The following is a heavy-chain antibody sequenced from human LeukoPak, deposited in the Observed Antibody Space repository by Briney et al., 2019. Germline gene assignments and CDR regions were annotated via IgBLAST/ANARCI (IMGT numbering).Heavy chain of an antibody. D-gene: IGHD1-26*01. CDR2: INPNSGGT. CDR3: ARGVPYSGSFQMDV. V-gene: IGHV1-2*06. J-gene: IGHJ6*04. Sequence: GASVKVSCKASGHTFTGYYMHWVRQAPGQGLEWMGRINPNSGGTNYAQKFQGRVTMTRDTSISTAYMELSRLRSDDTAVYYCARGVPYSGSFQMDVWGKGTTVTVSS. CDR1: GHTFTGYY.